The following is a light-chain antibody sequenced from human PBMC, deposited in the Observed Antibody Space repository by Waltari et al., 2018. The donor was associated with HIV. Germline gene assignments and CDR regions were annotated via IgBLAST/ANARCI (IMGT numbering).Light chain of an antibody. Sequence: SYELSQIPSVSVSPGQTASIPCSGDKLGDKYVSWYQQKPGQSPVVVMYQDNERPSGSPERCSGSNSGNTATLTISGAQAMDEAEYYCQAWDSSAVYVFGTGTKVTVL. CDR3: QAWDSSAVYV. V-gene: IGLV3-1*01. CDR2: QDN. J-gene: IGLJ1*01. CDR1: KLGDKY.